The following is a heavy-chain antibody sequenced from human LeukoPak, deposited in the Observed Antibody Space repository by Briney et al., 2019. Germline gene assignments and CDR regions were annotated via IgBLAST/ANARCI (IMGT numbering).Heavy chain of an antibody. Sequence: PSETLSLTCTVSGGSISSGDYYWSWIRQPPGKGLEWIGYIYYSGSTYYNPSLKSRVAISVDTSKNQFSLKLSSVTAADTAVYYCARDSGTGYYRYWGQGTLVTVSS. CDR2: IYYSGST. D-gene: IGHD3/OR15-3a*01. CDR1: GGSISSGDYY. CDR3: ARDSGTGYYRY. V-gene: IGHV4-30-4*08. J-gene: IGHJ4*02.